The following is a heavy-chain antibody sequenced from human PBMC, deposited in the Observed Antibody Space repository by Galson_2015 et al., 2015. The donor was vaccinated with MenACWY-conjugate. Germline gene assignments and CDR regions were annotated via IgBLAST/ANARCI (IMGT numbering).Heavy chain of an antibody. J-gene: IGHJ4*02. D-gene: IGHD3-16*01. CDR2: ISTYNGNT. Sequence: SVKVSCKASGYTFSTYGIAWVRQAPGHGLEWMGWISTYNGNTNYAQKFQGRVTMTTDTSTSTAYMELRSLGSDDTAMYYCARIKRRRESDYFWGSYAYWGQGTLLTVSS. CDR3: ARIKRRRESDYFWGSYAY. V-gene: IGHV1-18*04. CDR1: GYTFSTYG.